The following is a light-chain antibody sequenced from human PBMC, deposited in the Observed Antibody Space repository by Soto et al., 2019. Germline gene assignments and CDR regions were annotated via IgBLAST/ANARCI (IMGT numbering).Light chain of an antibody. V-gene: IGKV1-39*01. Sequence: DILMTQSPYSLSASVGDRVTISCRASQSIRNYVSWYQQKPGTAPKLLIRAASTLQSGVPSRFSGSGSGTDFTLTISSLQIEDFATYFCQQTDSTPQTFGQGTNVEI. CDR1: QSIRNY. J-gene: IGKJ1*01. CDR3: QQTDSTPQT. CDR2: AAS.